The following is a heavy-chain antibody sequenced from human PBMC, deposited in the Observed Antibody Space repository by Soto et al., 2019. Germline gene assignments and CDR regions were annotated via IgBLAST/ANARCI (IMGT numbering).Heavy chain of an antibody. V-gene: IGHV1-2*04. Sequence: LNVSCKASVYTFTGYYMHWVRQAPGQGLEWMGWINPNSGGTNYAQKFQGWVTMTRDTSISTAYMELSRLRSDDTAVYYCARSRYYDSSGYYSAWGQGTLVTVSS. CDR2: INPNSGGT. D-gene: IGHD3-22*01. CDR3: ARSRYYDSSGYYSA. J-gene: IGHJ5*02. CDR1: VYTFTGYY.